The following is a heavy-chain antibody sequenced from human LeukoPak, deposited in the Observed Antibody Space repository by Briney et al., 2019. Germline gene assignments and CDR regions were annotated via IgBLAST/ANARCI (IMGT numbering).Heavy chain of an antibody. CDR2: MNPNSGNT. CDR1: GYTFTSYD. J-gene: IGHJ6*02. Sequence: ASVKVSCKASGYTFTSYDINWVRQATRQGLEWMGWMNPNSGNTGYAQKFQGRVTMTRNTSISTAYMELSSLRSEDTAVYYCARVDIVVVPAAMTYYYYGMDVWGQGTTVTVSS. CDR3: ARVDIVVVPAAMTYYYYGMDV. V-gene: IGHV1-8*01. D-gene: IGHD2-2*01.